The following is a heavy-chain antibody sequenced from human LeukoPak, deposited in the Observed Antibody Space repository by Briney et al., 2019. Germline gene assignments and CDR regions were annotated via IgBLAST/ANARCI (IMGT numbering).Heavy chain of an antibody. CDR2: ISGSGGST. D-gene: IGHD3-9*01. J-gene: IGHJ3*02. CDR1: GFTFSSYA. Sequence: GGSLRLSCAASGFTFSSYAMSWVRQAPGKGLEWVSAISGSGGSTYYADSVKGRFTISRDNSKNTLYLQMNSLRAEDTAVYYCAKEDVGYYDILTGRGAFDIWAKGQWSLSLQ. V-gene: IGHV3-23*01. CDR3: AKEDVGYYDILTGRGAFDI.